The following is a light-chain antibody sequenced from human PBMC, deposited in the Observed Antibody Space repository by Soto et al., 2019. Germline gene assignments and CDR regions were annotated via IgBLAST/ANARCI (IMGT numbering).Light chain of an antibody. Sequence: EIVLTQSPATLSLSPGERATLSCRASQSVSSYLAWYQQKPGQAPRLLIYEASNRATGIPARFSGSGSGTDFTLTISSLEPEDFAVYYCQHRRNWPLTFGGGTNVEI. CDR3: QHRRNWPLT. CDR1: QSVSSY. CDR2: EAS. J-gene: IGKJ4*01. V-gene: IGKV3-11*01.